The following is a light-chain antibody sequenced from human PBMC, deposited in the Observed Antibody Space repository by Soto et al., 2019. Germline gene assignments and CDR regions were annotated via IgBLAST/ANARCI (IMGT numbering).Light chain of an antibody. CDR3: SSYTSSRTVV. CDR2: DVS. Sequence: QSALTQPASVSGSPGQSITISCTGTSSDVGGYNYVSWYQQHPGKAPKLMIYDVSNRPSGVSNRFSGSKSGNTASLTISGLQAEDEADYCCSSYTSSRTVVFGGGTKVTVL. CDR1: SSDVGGYNY. V-gene: IGLV2-14*01. J-gene: IGLJ2*01.